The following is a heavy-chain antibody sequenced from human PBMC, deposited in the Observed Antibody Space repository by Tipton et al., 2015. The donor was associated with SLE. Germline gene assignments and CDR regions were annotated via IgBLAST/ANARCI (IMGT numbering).Heavy chain of an antibody. V-gene: IGHV3-7*01. D-gene: IGHD7-27*01. CDR3: ARGVSGDGDAFDY. CDR1: GFTFSSYW. J-gene: IGHJ4*02. CDR2: IKQDGSEK. Sequence: SLRLSCAASGFTFSSYWMSWVRQAPGKGLEWVANIKQDGSEKYYVDSVKGRFTISRDNAKNSLYLQMDSLRAEDTALYYCARGVSGDGDAFDYWGQGTLVTVSS.